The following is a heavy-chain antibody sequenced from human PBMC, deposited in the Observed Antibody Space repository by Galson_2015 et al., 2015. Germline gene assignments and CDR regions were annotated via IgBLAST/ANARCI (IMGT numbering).Heavy chain of an antibody. V-gene: IGHV3-9*01. CDR1: GFTFDDYA. J-gene: IGHJ6*02. D-gene: IGHD5-12*01. CDR3: AKGLGYDSHHYYVYGLDV. CDR2: ISWNGGRL. Sequence: SLRLSCAASGFTFDDYAMHWVRQAPGKGLEWVSGISWNGGRLDYADSVKGRFTISRDNAKNSLYLQMNSLRAEDTALYYCAKGLGYDSHHYYVYGLDVWGQGTTVTVS.